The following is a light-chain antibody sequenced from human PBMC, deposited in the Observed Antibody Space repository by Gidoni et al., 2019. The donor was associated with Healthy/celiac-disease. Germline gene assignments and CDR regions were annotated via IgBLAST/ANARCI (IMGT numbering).Light chain of an antibody. J-gene: IGKJ4*01. CDR1: QSLLHSNGYNY. V-gene: IGKV2-28*01. Sequence: ESVMNQSPLSLPVTPGEPASISCRSSQSLLHSNGYNYLDWYLQKPGQSPQLLIYLGSNRASGVPDRFSGSGSGTDFTLKISRVEAADVGVYYCMQALQTPLTFGGGTKVEIK. CDR2: LGS. CDR3: MQALQTPLT.